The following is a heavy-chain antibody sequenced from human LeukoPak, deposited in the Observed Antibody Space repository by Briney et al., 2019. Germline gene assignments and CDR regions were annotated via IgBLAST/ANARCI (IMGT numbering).Heavy chain of an antibody. CDR3: ARGGRFGVVITHSYYFDY. D-gene: IGHD3-3*01. CDR1: GGSFSGYY. J-gene: IGHJ4*02. Sequence: PSETLSLTCAVYGGSFSGYYWSWIRQPPGKGLEWIGEINDSGSTNYNPSLKSQVTISVDTSKKQFSLKLSSVTAADTALYYCARGGRFGVVITHSYYFDYWGQGTLVTVSS. CDR2: INDSGST. V-gene: IGHV4-34*01.